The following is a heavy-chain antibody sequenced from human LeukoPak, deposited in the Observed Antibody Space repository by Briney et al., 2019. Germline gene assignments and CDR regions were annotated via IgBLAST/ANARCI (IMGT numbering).Heavy chain of an antibody. CDR3: ARLHGSGAFDY. J-gene: IGHJ4*02. D-gene: IGHD3-10*01. CDR1: GGSISSSSYY. CDR2: IYYSGST. Sequence: NPSETLSLTCTVSGGSISSSSYYWGWIRQPPGKGLEWIGSIYYSGSTYYNPSLKSRVTISVDTSKNQFSLKLSSVTAADTAVYYCARLHGSGAFDYWGQGTLVTVSS. V-gene: IGHV4-39*01.